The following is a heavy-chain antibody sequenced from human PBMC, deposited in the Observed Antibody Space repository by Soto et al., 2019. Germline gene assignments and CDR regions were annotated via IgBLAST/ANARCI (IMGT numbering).Heavy chain of an antibody. CDR2: INAGNGNT. D-gene: IGHD6-19*01. J-gene: IGHJ4*02. CDR3: ARVLLVQQWLFTFDY. CDR1: GYTFTSYA. Sequence: QVQLVQSGAEVKKPGASVKVSCKASGYTFTSYAMHWVRQAPGQRLEWMGWINAGNGNTKYSQKFQGRVTITRDTSASTAYMELSSLRSEDTAVYYCARVLLVQQWLFTFDYWGQGTLVTVSS. V-gene: IGHV1-3*01.